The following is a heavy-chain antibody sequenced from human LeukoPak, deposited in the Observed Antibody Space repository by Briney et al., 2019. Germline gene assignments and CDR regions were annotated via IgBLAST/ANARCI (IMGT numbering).Heavy chain of an antibody. Sequence: PSETLSLTCTVSGVSISRDSITSDYWSWIRQPPGKGLEWIGYIYYSGSTNYNPSLKSRVTISVDTAKNQFSLKLSSVTAADTAVYYCARDHEGLGTWSDPWGQGTLVTVSS. CDR1: GVSISRDSITSDY. V-gene: IGHV4-61*01. CDR3: ARDHEGLGTWSDP. CDR2: IYYSGST. J-gene: IGHJ5*02. D-gene: IGHD1-26*01.